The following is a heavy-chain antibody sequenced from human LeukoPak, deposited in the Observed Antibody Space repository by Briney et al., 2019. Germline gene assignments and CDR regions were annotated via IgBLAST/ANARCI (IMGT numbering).Heavy chain of an antibody. D-gene: IGHD2-2*01. J-gene: IGHJ6*02. Sequence: HPGRSLRLSCAASGFTFSSYGMHWVRQAPGKGLEWVAVMWCVGRNKYYADSVKGRFTISRDNSKNTLYLQMNSLRAEDTAVYYCARAYCSSTSCYAFNYYYYGMDVWGQGTTVTVSS. CDR1: GFTFSSYG. V-gene: IGHV3-33*01. CDR2: MWCVGRNK. CDR3: ARAYCSSTSCYAFNYYYYGMDV.